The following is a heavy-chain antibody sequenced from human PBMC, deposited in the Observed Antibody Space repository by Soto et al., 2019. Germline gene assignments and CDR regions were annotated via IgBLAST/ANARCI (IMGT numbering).Heavy chain of an antibody. Sequence: ASVKVSCKASGGTFSSYAISWVRQAPGQGLEWMGGIIPIFGTANYAQKFQGRVTITADESTSTAYMELSSLRSEDTAVYYCARGVPSGYYYDYWGQGTLVTVSS. V-gene: IGHV1-69*13. D-gene: IGHD3-22*01. CDR1: GGTFSSYA. J-gene: IGHJ4*02. CDR2: IIPIFGTA. CDR3: ARGVPSGYYYDY.